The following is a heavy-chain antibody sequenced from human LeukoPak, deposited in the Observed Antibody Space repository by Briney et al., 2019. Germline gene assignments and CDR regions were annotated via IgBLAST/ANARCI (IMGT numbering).Heavy chain of an antibody. CDR3: ARIPFPHGALIYWLDP. CDR2: INSDGSST. D-gene: IGHD3-16*01. CDR1: GFTFISYW. J-gene: IGHJ5*02. V-gene: IGHV3-74*01. Sequence: LTGGSLRLSGAASGFTFISYWMHWVRQAPGKGLVWVSRINSDGSSTSYADSVKGRFTISRDNAKNTLYLQMNSLRAEDTAVYYCARIPFPHGALIYWLDPWGQGTLVTVSS.